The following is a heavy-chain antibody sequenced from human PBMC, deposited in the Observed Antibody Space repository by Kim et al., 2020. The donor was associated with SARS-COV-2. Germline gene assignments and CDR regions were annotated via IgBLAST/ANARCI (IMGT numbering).Heavy chain of an antibody. V-gene: IGHV3-23*03. CDR2: IYSGGSST. Sequence: GGSLRLSCAASGFTFSSYAMSWVRQAPGKGLEWVSVIYSGGSSTYYADSVKGRFTISRDNSKNTLYLQMNSLRAEDTAVYYCAKDSKGIAAAGTSGDAFDIWGQGTMVTVSS. D-gene: IGHD6-13*01. J-gene: IGHJ3*02. CDR3: AKDSKGIAAAGTSGDAFDI. CDR1: GFTFSSYA.